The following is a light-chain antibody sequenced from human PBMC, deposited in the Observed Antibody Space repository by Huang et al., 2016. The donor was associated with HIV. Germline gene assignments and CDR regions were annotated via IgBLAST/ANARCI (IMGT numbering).Light chain of an antibody. V-gene: IGKV4-1*01. J-gene: IGKJ2*01. CDR1: QSVLYSSTNKNY. Sequence: LAVSLGERATINCKSSQSVLYSSTNKNYLTWYQQKPGQPPTLLIYWASNRDSGVPDRCSGSGSGTDFTLTISSLQAEDVAVYYCQQFYTTPLTFGQGTKLEIK. CDR2: WAS. CDR3: QQFYTTPLT.